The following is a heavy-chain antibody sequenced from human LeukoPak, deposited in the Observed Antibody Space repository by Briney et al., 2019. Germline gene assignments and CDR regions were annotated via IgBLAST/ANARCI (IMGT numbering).Heavy chain of an antibody. CDR2: IYYSGST. Sequence: PSETLPETCTVSGGSISSSSYDWGWIRQPPGKGLEWIGSIYYSGSTYYNPSLKSRVTISVDTSKNQFSLKLSSVTAADTAVYYCARHEESAAAATYFYYYPDFWGKGTTVTVSS. CDR3: ARHEESAAAATYFYYYPDF. CDR1: GGSISSSSYD. D-gene: IGHD6-13*01. V-gene: IGHV4-39*01. J-gene: IGHJ6*03.